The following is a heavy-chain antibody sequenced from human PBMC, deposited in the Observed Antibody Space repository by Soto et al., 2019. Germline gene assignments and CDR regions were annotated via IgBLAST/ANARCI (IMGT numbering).Heavy chain of an antibody. Sequence: GGSLRLSCAASGFTFSTYALSWVRQAPGKGPEWVSAISANGQGIYYADSVRGRFTISRDNSKNTIFLHMDSLRAEDTAVYYCAKDRNYPRDQFHYWGQGTLVTVSS. D-gene: IGHD1-7*01. CDR2: ISANGQGI. CDR1: GFTFSTYA. J-gene: IGHJ4*02. V-gene: IGHV3-23*01. CDR3: AKDRNYPRDQFHY.